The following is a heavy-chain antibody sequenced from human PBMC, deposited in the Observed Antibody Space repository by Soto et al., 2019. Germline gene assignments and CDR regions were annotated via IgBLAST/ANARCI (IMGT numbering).Heavy chain of an antibody. CDR2: IYYSGTT. J-gene: IGHJ4*02. V-gene: IGHV4-39*01. CDR3: ARHRLLTPPVY. Sequence: QLQLQESGPGLVKPSETLSLTCTVSGGSISSNNYYWGWIRQPPRKGLEWIGSIYYSGTTYYNPSLKNRLTISVDTSKNQFSLKLSSVPAADTAVYYCARHRLLTPPVYWGQGTLVNVSS. CDR1: GGSISSNNYY. D-gene: IGHD1-26*01.